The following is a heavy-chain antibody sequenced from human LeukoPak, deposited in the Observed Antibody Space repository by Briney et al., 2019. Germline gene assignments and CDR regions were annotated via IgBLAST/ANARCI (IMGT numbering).Heavy chain of an antibody. CDR2: IIPIFGTA. V-gene: IGHV1-69*13. Sequence: SVKVSCKASGGTFSSYAISWVRQAPGQGLEWMGGIIPIFGTANYAQKFQGRVTITADESTSTAYMELSSLRSEDTAVYYCARVPVPTVTPYYYYYYMDVWGKGTTVTVSS. CDR3: ARVPVPTVTPYYYYYYMDV. CDR1: GGTFSSYA. D-gene: IGHD4-11*01. J-gene: IGHJ6*03.